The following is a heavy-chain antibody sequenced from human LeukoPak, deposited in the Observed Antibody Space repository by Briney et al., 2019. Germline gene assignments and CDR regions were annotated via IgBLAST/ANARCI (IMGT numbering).Heavy chain of an antibody. J-gene: IGHJ5*02. CDR1: GYTFASYY. CDR3: ARAVAAIVNWFDP. Sequence: ASVKVSCKASGYTFASYYMHWVRQAPGQGLEWMGWVNPNSGDTNNAQKFQGRVTMTSDTSISTAYMELSSLTSDDTAVYCCARAVAAIVNWFDPWGQGTLVTVSS. CDR2: VNPNSGDT. D-gene: IGHD6-13*01. V-gene: IGHV1-2*02.